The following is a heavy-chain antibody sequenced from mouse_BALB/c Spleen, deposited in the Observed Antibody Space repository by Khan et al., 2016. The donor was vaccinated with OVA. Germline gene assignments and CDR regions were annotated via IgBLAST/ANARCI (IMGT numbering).Heavy chain of an antibody. CDR2: ISYSGVT. J-gene: IGHJ2*01. D-gene: IGHD1-1*01. CDR1: GYSITSGYA. V-gene: IGHV3-2*02. Sequence: QLEESGPGLVKPSQSLSLTCTVTGYSITSGYAWNWIRQFPGNKLEWMGYISYSGVTSYTPSLKSRISITRDTSTNTFFLQLNSVTTEDTATYYCARGNYYGYYFDYWGQGTTRTVSS. CDR3: ARGNYYGYYFDY.